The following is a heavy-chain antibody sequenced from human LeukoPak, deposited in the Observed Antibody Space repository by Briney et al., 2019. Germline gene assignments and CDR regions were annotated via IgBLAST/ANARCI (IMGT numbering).Heavy chain of an antibody. Sequence: PGGSLRLSCAASGFTFSSYSMNWVRQAPGKGLEWVSYISSPSSTIYYADSVKGRFTISRDNAKSSLYLQMNSLRAEDTAVNYCARVHTVVTPFDSWGQGTLVTVSS. CDR3: ARVHTVVTPFDS. V-gene: IGHV3-48*01. D-gene: IGHD4-23*01. CDR1: GFTFSSYS. CDR2: ISSPSSTI. J-gene: IGHJ4*02.